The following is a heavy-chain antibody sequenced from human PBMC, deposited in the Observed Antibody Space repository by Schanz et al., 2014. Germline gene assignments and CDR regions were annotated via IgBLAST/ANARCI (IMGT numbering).Heavy chain of an antibody. CDR1: GFIFSSYG. V-gene: IGHV3-30*06. CDR2: MSYDGSIK. Sequence: QAQLAESGGGVVQPGTSLRLSCAASGFIFSSYGLHWVRQAPGKGLEWVAAMSYDGSIKYYGDSVKGRFTISRDNSKNTLYLHMNTLRSEDTAVYYCAKDSTHIDIVLVPTAIDYWGQGTLVTVSS. D-gene: IGHD2-2*01. J-gene: IGHJ4*02. CDR3: AKDSTHIDIVLVPTAIDY.